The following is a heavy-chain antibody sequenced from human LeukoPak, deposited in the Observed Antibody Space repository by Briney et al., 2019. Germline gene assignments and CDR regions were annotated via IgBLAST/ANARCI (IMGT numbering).Heavy chain of an antibody. J-gene: IGHJ4*02. CDR2: ISGSGGGT. CDR1: GFTFSSYA. Sequence: GGSLRLSCAASGFTFSSYAMSWVRQAPGKGLEWVSAISGSGGGTYYADSVKGRFTISRDNSKNTLYLQMNSLRAEDTAVYYCAKVVAAAGTVADYWGQGTLVTASS. CDR3: AKVVAAAGTVADY. D-gene: IGHD6-13*01. V-gene: IGHV3-23*01.